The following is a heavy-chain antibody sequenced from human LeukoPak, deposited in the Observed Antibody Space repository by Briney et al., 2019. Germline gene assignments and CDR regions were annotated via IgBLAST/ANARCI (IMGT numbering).Heavy chain of an antibody. J-gene: IGHJ4*02. CDR2: IYHSGST. Sequence: SETLSLTCSVWGYFISSVYYWGWIRQPPGKGLGGLGTIYHSGSTYYNPSLKSRVTISVDTSKNQFSLKLSSVTAADTAVYYCASKDYYDSSGYYYAYWGQGTLVTVSS. V-gene: IGHV4-38-2*01. CDR1: GYFISSVYY. D-gene: IGHD3-22*01. CDR3: ASKDYYDSSGYYYAY.